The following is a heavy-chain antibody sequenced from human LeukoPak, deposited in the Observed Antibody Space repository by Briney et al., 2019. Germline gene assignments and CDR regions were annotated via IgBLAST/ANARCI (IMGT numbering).Heavy chain of an antibody. J-gene: IGHJ5*02. Sequence: SETLSLTCTVSGGSISSGDYYWSWIRQPPGKGLEWIGYIYYSGSTYYNPSLKSRVTISVDTSKNQFSLKLSSVTAADTAVYYCASPKISKRIPWFDPWGQGTLVTVSS. CDR3: ASPKISKRIPWFDP. D-gene: IGHD2-21*01. CDR1: GGSISSGDYY. CDR2: IYYSGST. V-gene: IGHV4-30-4*08.